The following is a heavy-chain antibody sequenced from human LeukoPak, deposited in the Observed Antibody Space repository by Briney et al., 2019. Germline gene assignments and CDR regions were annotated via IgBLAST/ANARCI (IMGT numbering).Heavy chain of an antibody. J-gene: IGHJ4*02. Sequence: ASVKVSCKASGNTFSSYFIHWVRQAPGHGLEWMGIISPSGGTTSYAQEFQGRVTMTTDTSTSTAYMELRSLRSDDTAVYYCARFRVGVEMATVDYWGQGTLVTVSS. CDR1: GNTFSSYF. CDR2: ISPSGGTT. V-gene: IGHV1-46*01. D-gene: IGHD5-24*01. CDR3: ARFRVGVEMATVDY.